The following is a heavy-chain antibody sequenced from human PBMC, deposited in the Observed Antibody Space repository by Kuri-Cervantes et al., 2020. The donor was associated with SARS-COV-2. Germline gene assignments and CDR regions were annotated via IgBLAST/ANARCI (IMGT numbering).Heavy chain of an antibody. CDR2: INHSGST. J-gene: IGHJ1*01. D-gene: IGHD6-6*01. CDR1: GGSFSGYY. CDR3: ARADTSSSSGYFQH. Sequence: SETLSLTCAVYGGSFSGYYWSWIRQPPGKGLEWIGEINHSGSTNYNPSLKSRVTISVDTSKNQFSLKLSSVTAADTAVYYCARADTSSSSGYFQHWGQGTMVTVYS. V-gene: IGHV4-34*01.